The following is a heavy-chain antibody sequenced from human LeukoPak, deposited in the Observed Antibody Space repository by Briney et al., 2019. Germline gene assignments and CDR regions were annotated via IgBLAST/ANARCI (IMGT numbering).Heavy chain of an antibody. J-gene: IGHJ3*02. CDR1: GGSVSSGSYY. V-gene: IGHV4-61*01. CDR2: IYYSGST. Sequence: SETLSLTCTVSGGSVSSGSYYWSWTRQPPGKGLEWIGYIYYSGSTNYNPSLKGRVTISVDTSKNQFSLKLSSVTAADTAVYYCAREMLRTYDAFDIWGQGTMVTVSS. D-gene: IGHD3-16*01. CDR3: AREMLRTYDAFDI.